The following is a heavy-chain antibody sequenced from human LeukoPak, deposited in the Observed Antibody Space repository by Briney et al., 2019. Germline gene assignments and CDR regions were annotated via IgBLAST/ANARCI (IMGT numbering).Heavy chain of an antibody. J-gene: IGHJ3*02. CDR1: GFTFSSYS. D-gene: IGHD5-18*01. CDR2: ISSSSSTI. V-gene: IGHV3-48*01. Sequence: PGGSLRLSCAASGFTFSSYSMNWVRQAPGKGLEWVSYISSSSSTIYYADSVKGRFTISRDNAKNSLYLQMNSLRAEDTAVYYCARDRQIQLWLGGDAFDIWGQGTMVTVSS. CDR3: ARDRQIQLWLGGDAFDI.